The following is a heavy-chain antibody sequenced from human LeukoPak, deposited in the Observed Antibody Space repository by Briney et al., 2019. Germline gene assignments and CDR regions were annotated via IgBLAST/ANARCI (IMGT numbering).Heavy chain of an antibody. Sequence: GGSLRLSCTASGFIFTNFAMSWVRQAPGKGSEWVSALNNRATTTYYADSVKGRFTISRDNSKNTLYLQMNSLRAEDTAVYYCAKSNYYDSSGYYLYYFDYWGQGTLVTVSS. CDR1: GFIFTNFA. D-gene: IGHD3-22*01. J-gene: IGHJ4*02. V-gene: IGHV3-23*01. CDR2: LNNRATTT. CDR3: AKSNYYDSSGYYLYYFDY.